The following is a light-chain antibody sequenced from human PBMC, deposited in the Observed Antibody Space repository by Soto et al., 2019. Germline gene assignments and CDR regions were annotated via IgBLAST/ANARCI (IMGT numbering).Light chain of an antibody. Sequence: DIQMTQSPSTLSASVGDRVTITCRASQSISTWLAWYQQKPGTAPKLLIYRASNLESRVPSRFSGSGSGTEFTLTISSLQPDDFATYYCQQYTTYSGTFGPGTKVDI. CDR3: QQYTTYSGT. CDR1: QSISTW. CDR2: RAS. J-gene: IGKJ3*01. V-gene: IGKV1-5*03.